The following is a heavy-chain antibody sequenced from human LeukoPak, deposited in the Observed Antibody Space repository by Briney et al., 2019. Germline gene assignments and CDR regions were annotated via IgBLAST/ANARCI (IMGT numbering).Heavy chain of an antibody. D-gene: IGHD5-18*01. CDR2: ISGSGGST. Sequence: GGSLRLSCAASGFTFSSYAMSWVRQAPGEGLEWVSAISGSGGSTYYAGSVKGRFTISRDNSKNTLYLQMNSLRAEDTAVYYCAKEEYPMVMYDAFDIWGQGTMVTVSS. CDR3: AKEEYPMVMYDAFDI. V-gene: IGHV3-23*01. CDR1: GFTFSSYA. J-gene: IGHJ3*02.